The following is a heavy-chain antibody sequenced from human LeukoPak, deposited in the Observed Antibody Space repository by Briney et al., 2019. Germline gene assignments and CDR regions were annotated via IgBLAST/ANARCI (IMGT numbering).Heavy chain of an antibody. V-gene: IGHV1-2*02. CDR3: ASPYCSSTSCYTYFDY. D-gene: IGHD2-2*02. CDR2: INPNSGGT. J-gene: IGHJ4*02. CDR1: GYTFTGYY. Sequence: ASVKVSCKASGYTFTGYYMHWVRQAPGQGLEWMGWINPNSGGTNYAQKFQGRVTVTRDTSISTAYMELSRLRSDDTAVYYCASPYCSSTSCYTYFDYWGQGTLVTVSS.